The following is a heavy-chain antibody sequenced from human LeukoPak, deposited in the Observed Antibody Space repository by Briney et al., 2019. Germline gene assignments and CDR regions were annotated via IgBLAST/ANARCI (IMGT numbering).Heavy chain of an antibody. CDR2: INSDGSST. Sequence: GGSLRLSCAASGFTFSSYWMHWVRQAPGKGLVWVSRINSDGSSTNYADSVKGRFTISRDNARNSLYLQMNSLRAEDTAVYYCAELGITMIGGVWGKGTTVTISS. J-gene: IGHJ6*04. CDR1: GFTFSSYW. V-gene: IGHV3-74*01. CDR3: AELGITMIGGV. D-gene: IGHD3-10*02.